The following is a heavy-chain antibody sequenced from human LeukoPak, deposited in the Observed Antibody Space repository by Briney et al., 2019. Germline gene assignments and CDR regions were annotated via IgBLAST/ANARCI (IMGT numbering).Heavy chain of an antibody. J-gene: IGHJ4*02. D-gene: IGHD3-3*01. CDR2: IRSKAYGGTT. Sequence: PGGSLRLSCTASGFTFGDYAMSWVRQAPGKGLEWVGFIRSKAYGGTTEYAASVKGRFTISRDDSKNIAYLQMNGLKAEDTAVYYCTRARVPGVVIPVDYWGQGTLVTVSS. CDR3: TRARVPGVVIPVDY. V-gene: IGHV3-49*04. CDR1: GFTFGDYA.